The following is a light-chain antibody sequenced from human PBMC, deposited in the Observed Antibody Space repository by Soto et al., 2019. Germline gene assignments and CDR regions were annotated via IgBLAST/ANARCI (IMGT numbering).Light chain of an antibody. V-gene: IGLV2-11*01. CDR3: SSYAGSYSYV. J-gene: IGLJ2*01. CDR2: DVN. CDR1: SSDVGGYNY. Sequence: QSALTQPRSVSGSPGQSVTISCTGTSSDVGGYNYVSWYQQHPDKAPKLMIYDVNERPSGVPDRFSGSKSGNTASLTISGLQAEDEADYYCSSYAGSYSYVFGGGTKLTVL.